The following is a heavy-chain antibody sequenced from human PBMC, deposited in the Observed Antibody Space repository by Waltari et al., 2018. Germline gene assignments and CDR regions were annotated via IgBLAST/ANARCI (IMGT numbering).Heavy chain of an antibody. CDR3: VRVGTAGAGGYFDY. CDR2: ISSTGSVT. J-gene: IGHJ4*02. Sequence: EVQLVQSGGGLVQPGGSLRLSGAASGFALSSYTMNWVRQAPGKGLEWVSYISSTGSVTYYGDSVKGRFTISRDNAKNSLYLQMNSLRAEDMAVYYCVRVGTAGAGGYFDYWGQGTLVTVSS. D-gene: IGHD2-8*02. V-gene: IGHV3-48*04. CDR1: GFALSSYT.